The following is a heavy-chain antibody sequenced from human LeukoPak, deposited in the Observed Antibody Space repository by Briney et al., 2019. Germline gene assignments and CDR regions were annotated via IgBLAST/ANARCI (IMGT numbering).Heavy chain of an antibody. CDR1: GYIFTNYG. V-gene: IGHV1-18*01. Sequence: ASVKVSCKASGYIFTNYGITWVRQAPGQGLEWMGWISADNGDTKYAQKVQGRVTMTTDTSTSTAYTELRSLRSDDTAVYYCARDGYKETLSFDPWGQGTLVTVSS. CDR2: ISADNGDT. D-gene: IGHD5-24*01. CDR3: ARDGYKETLSFDP. J-gene: IGHJ5*02.